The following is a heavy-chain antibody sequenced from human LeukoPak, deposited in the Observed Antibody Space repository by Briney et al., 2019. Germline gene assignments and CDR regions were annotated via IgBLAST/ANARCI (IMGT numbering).Heavy chain of an antibody. CDR1: GYTFTSYY. V-gene: IGHV1-46*01. CDR3: ASEGYLHNWFDP. J-gene: IGHJ5*02. D-gene: IGHD1-26*01. CDR2: INPSGGST. Sequence: ASVKVSCKASGYTFTSYYMHWVRQAPGQGLEWMGIINPSGGSTSYAQKFQGRVTMTRDMSTSTVYMELSSLRSEDTAVYYCASEGYLHNWFDPWGQGTLVTASS.